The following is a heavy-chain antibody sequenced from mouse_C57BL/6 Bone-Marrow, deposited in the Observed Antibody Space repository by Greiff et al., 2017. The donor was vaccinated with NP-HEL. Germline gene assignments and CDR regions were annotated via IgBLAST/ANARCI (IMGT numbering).Heavy chain of an antibody. V-gene: IGHV7-1*01. Sequence: EVQLVDSGGGLVQSGRSLRLSCATSGFTFSDFYMEWVRQAPGKGLEWIAASRNKANDYTTEYSASVKGRFIVSRDTSQSILYLQMNALRAEDTAIYYCARDAYGSSYNWYFDVWGTGTTVTVSS. CDR1: GFTFSDFY. CDR2: SRNKANDYTT. D-gene: IGHD1-1*01. CDR3: ARDAYGSSYNWYFDV. J-gene: IGHJ1*03.